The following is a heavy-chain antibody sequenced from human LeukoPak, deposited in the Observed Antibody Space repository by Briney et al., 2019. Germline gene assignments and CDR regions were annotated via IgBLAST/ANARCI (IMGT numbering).Heavy chain of an antibody. CDR1: GFTFGSYW. CDR3: ARGVAARPRGVYYYYYMDV. CDR2: INSDGSST. J-gene: IGHJ6*03. D-gene: IGHD6-6*01. V-gene: IGHV3-74*01. Sequence: GGSLRLSCAASGFTFGSYWMHWVRQAPGKGLVWVSRINSDGSSTSYADSVKGRFTISRDSAKNTLYLQMNSLRAEDTAVYYCARGVAARPRGVYYYYYMDVWGKGTTVTVSS.